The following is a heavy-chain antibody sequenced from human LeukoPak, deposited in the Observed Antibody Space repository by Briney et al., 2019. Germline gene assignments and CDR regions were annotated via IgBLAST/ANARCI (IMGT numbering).Heavy chain of an antibody. Sequence: GGAVRLSCACCGCIFRSYALHWVGPARGRGREGVAVISHDGSNKYYADSVKGRFTISRDNSKNTLYLQMNSLRAEDTAVYYCARARGNLMGAFDIWGQGTMVTVSS. V-gene: IGHV3-30*01. D-gene: IGHD4-23*01. CDR3: ARARGNLMGAFDI. CDR1: GCIFRSYA. CDR2: ISHDGSNK. J-gene: IGHJ3*02.